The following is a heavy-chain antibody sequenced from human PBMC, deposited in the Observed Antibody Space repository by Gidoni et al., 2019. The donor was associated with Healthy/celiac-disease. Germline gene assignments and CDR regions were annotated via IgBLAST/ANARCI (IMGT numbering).Heavy chain of an antibody. CDR3: ARKSSGPYDAFDI. Sequence: QVQLVESGGGLVKPGGSLRLSCAASGFPFSDYYMSWIRQAPGKGLEWVSYISSSSSYTNYADSVKGRFTISRDNAKNSLYLQMKSLRAEDTAVYYCARKSSGPYDAFDIWGQGTMVTVSS. CDR1: GFPFSDYY. J-gene: IGHJ3*02. V-gene: IGHV3-11*06. D-gene: IGHD3-22*01. CDR2: ISSSSSYT.